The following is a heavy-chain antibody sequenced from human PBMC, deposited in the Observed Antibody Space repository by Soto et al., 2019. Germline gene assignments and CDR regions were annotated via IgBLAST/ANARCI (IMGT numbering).Heavy chain of an antibody. Sequence: QVQLVQSGAEVKKPGSSVKVSCKASGGTFSSYAISWVRQAPGQGLEWMGGIIPIFGTANYAQKFQGRVTITADESTSTAYMELSSLRADDTAVYYCARGSRGRFLEWLAFDYWGQGTLVTVSS. V-gene: IGHV1-69*01. CDR2: IIPIFGTA. CDR1: GGTFSSYA. CDR3: ARGSRGRFLEWLAFDY. J-gene: IGHJ4*02. D-gene: IGHD3-3*01.